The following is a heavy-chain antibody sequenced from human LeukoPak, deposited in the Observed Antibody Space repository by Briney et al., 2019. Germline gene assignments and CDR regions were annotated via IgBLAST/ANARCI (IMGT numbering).Heavy chain of an antibody. Sequence: SETLSLTCTVSGGSISSYYWSWIRQPPGKGLEWIGYIYYSGSTNYNPSLKSRVTISVDTSKNQFSLKLSSVTAADTAVYYCARQVNGAAAADYWGQGTLVTVSS. CDR2: IYYSGST. J-gene: IGHJ4*02. V-gene: IGHV4-59*08. CDR3: ARQVNGAAAADY. D-gene: IGHD6-13*01. CDR1: GGSISSYY.